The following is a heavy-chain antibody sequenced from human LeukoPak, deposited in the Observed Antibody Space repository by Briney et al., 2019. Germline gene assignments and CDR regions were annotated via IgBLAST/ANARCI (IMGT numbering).Heavy chain of an antibody. Sequence: GGSLRLSCVASGFPFSSYWMTWVRQAPGKGLEWVANIKQDGSKKSYVDSVKGRFTISRDNAKKSLYLQMNSLRAEDTAIYYCVRDVGWYRFDYWGQGALVTVSS. CDR2: IKQDGSKK. CDR1: GFPFSSYW. D-gene: IGHD6-19*01. CDR3: VRDVGWYRFDY. V-gene: IGHV3-7*03. J-gene: IGHJ4*02.